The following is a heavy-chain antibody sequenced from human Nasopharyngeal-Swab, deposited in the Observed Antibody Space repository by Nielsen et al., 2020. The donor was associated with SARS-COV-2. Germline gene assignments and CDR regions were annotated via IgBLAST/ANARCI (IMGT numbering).Heavy chain of an antibody. V-gene: IGHV3-21*01. CDR3: ARDGIYCSSTSCYAAYFDY. Sequence: WIRQPPGKGLEWVSSISSSSSYIYYADSVKGRFTISRDNAKSSLYLQMNSLRAEDTAVYYCARDGIYCSSTSCYAAYFDYWGQGTLVTVSS. CDR2: ISSSSSYI. D-gene: IGHD2-2*01. J-gene: IGHJ4*02.